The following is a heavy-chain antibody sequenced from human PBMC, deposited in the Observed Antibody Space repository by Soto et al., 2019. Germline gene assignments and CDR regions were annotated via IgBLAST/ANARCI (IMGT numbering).Heavy chain of an antibody. D-gene: IGHD2-15*01. CDR3: ARGSDNSYYYGMDV. J-gene: IGHJ6*02. CDR1: GFTFSSYA. V-gene: IGHV3-30-3*01. CDR2: ISYDGSNK. Sequence: PGGSLRLSCAASGFTFSSYAMHWVRQAPGKGLAWVAVISYDGSNKYYADSVKGRFTISRDNSKNTLYLQMNSLRAEDTAVYYCARGSDNSYYYGMDVWGQGTTVTVSS.